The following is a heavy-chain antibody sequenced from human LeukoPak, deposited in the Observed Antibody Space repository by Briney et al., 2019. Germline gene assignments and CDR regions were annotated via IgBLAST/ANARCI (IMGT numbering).Heavy chain of an antibody. CDR3: AREYCSTTSCSNDY. D-gene: IGHD2-2*01. J-gene: IGHJ4*02. V-gene: IGHV3-64*01. Sequence: PGGSLRLSCAASGFSISTYGMHWVRQAPGKGLEYVSAISSNGGRTHYAKSVKGRFTISRDNSKNTLYLQMGSVRAEDTAMYYCAREYCSTTSCSNDYWGQGALVIVSS. CDR2: ISSNGGRT. CDR1: GFSISTYG.